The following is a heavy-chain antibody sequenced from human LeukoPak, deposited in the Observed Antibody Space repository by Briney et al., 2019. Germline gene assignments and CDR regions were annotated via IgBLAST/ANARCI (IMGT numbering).Heavy chain of an antibody. CDR1: GGTFGTNG. CDR2: IIPLFGSL. CDR3: ARVITIGQPPYYYYMDV. V-gene: IGHV1-69*13. Sequence: SVKVSCKASGGTFGTNGISWMRQAPGLGLEWMGGIIPLFGSLNYAQKFQGGVTITADESTTTAYMELSSLRSEDTAMYYCARVITIGQPPYYYYMDVWGKGTTVSVSS. D-gene: IGHD3-10*01. J-gene: IGHJ6*03.